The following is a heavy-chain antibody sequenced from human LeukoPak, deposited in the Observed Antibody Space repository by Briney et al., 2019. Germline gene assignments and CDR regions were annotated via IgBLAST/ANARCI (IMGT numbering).Heavy chain of an antibody. V-gene: IGHV3-7*01. CDR3: ARHDFASPFDY. D-gene: IGHD2-21*02. CDR1: GFTFSDHY. Sequence: PGGSLRLSCAASGFTFSDHYMDWVRQAPGKGLEWVANIKQDGSERYYVGSVKGRFTISRDNAKNSLYLQMNSLRAEDTAVYYCARHDFASPFDYWGQGILVTVSS. CDR2: IKQDGSER. J-gene: IGHJ4*02.